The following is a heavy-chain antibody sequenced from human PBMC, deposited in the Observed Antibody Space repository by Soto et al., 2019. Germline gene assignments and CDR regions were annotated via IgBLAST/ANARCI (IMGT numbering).Heavy chain of an antibody. CDR1: GFTFDDYA. J-gene: IGHJ1*01. V-gene: IGHV3-9*01. D-gene: IGHD6-13*01. CDR2: INWNSGSI. CDR3: VKDESINWYSGHFRH. Sequence: LSCAASGFTFDDYAMHWVRQVPGKGLEWVSGINWNSGSIGYADSVKGRFAISRDNAKNSLHLQMNSLRAEDTAFYYCVKDESINWYSGHFRHWGQGTLVT.